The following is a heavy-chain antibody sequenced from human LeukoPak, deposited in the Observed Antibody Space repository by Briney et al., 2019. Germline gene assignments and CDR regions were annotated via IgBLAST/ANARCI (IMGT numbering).Heavy chain of an antibody. J-gene: IGHJ4*02. D-gene: IGHD2-2*01. CDR1: GVSISGYY. V-gene: IGHV4-4*09. CDR2: IYTGGTA. Sequence: SETLSLTCTVSGVSISGYYWSWIRQPPGKGLEGVGYIYTGGTANYNPSLKSRVPMSVDTSKNQFSLKLNSVTAADTAVYYCARSIPAPKQFDYWGQGTLVTVSS. CDR3: ARSIPAPKQFDY.